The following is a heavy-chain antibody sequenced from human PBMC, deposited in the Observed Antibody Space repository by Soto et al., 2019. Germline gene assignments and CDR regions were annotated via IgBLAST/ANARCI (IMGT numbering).Heavy chain of an antibody. Sequence: QVQLQQWGAGLLKPSETLSLTCAVYSGSFSGYYWSWIRQPPGKGLEWIGEINHRGSTKCNSSLKSRVTISVDTSKNQFSLKLNSVTAADTAVYYCARRGDSGYDDWGQGNQVTVSS. D-gene: IGHD5-12*01. J-gene: IGHJ4*02. CDR1: SGSFSGYY. V-gene: IGHV4-34*01. CDR2: INHRGST. CDR3: ARRGDSGYDD.